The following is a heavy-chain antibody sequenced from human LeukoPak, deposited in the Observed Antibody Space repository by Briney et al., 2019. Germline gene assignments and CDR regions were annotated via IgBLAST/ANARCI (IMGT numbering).Heavy chain of an antibody. CDR3: ARDRQWLENDY. CDR2: VYSSGST. V-gene: IGHV4-4*07. Sequence: SETLSLTCTVSGDSISGYYWSWIRQPAGKGLEWIGHVYSSGSTNYNPSLKSRVTMSVDTSKNQFSLTLNSVTAADTAVYYCARDRQWLENDYWGQGTLVTVSS. J-gene: IGHJ4*02. D-gene: IGHD6-19*01. CDR1: GDSISGYY.